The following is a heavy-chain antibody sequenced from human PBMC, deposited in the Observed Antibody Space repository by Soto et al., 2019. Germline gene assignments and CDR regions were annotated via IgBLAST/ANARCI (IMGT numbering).Heavy chain of an antibody. CDR3: AKDSWYFDL. Sequence: PGGSRRLSCEASGFIFTNFWMHWVRQVPGKGLVWVSRIDTSGSSTSYADSVKGRFTISRDNAKNTVSLQMNSLRAEDTGVYYCAKDSWYFDLWSQGSLVTVSS. D-gene: IGHD6-13*01. J-gene: IGHJ4*02. CDR2: IDTSGSST. CDR1: GFIFTNFW. V-gene: IGHV3-74*01.